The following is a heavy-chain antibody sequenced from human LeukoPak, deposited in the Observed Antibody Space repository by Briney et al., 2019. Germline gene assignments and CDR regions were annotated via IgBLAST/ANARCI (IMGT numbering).Heavy chain of an antibody. J-gene: IGHJ4*02. CDR3: AKVAVCSSTSCYYFDY. D-gene: IGHD2-2*01. CDR1: GFSLGSFA. V-gene: IGHV3-23*01. Sequence: GGSLRLSCAASGFSLGSFAVSWVRQAPGKGLEWVSSISGGSGKTYYADSVKGRFTISRDNSKNTLYLQMSGLRAEDTAVYYCAKVAVCSSTSCYYFDYWGQGTLVTVSS. CDR2: ISGGSGKT.